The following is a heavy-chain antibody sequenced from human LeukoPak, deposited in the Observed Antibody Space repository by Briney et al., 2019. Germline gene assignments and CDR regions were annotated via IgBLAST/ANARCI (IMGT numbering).Heavy chain of an antibody. J-gene: IGHJ1*01. CDR3: AKDPSVGGTAEYFQH. CDR2: IRGSGGST. Sequence: GGSLRLSCAASGFTFSSYAMTWVRQAPGKGLEWVAAIRGSGGSTYYADSVKGRFTISRDNSKNTLYLQMNSLRAEDTAIYYCAKDPSVGGTAEYFQHWGPGTLVTVSS. V-gene: IGHV3-23*01. D-gene: IGHD1-26*01. CDR1: GFTFSSYA.